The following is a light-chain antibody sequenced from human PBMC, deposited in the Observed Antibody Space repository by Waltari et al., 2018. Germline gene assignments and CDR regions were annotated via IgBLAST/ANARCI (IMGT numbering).Light chain of an antibody. CDR3: QQRRNWPRQYT. CDR2: DPS. CDR1: QSGSTY. Sequence: IVLTQSPATLSLSPGERATISCRASQSGSTYLAWYQQNSCQAPTLLIYDPSNKATGIPARFSGSGSGTDFTLTISSLAPEDSAIYYCQQRRNWPRQYTFGQGTKLEI. J-gene: IGKJ2*01. V-gene: IGKV3-11*01.